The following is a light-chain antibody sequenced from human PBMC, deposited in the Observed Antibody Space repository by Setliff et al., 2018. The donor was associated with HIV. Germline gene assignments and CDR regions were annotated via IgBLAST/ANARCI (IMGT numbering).Light chain of an antibody. J-gene: IGLJ1*01. CDR2: YDS. Sequence: ELTQPPSVSVAPGKTARITCGGNNIGSKSVHWYQQKPGQAPVLVIYYDSDRPSGIPERFSGSNSGNTAALTISWVEAGDEADYYCQVWDSSSDHPGYVFGTGTKVTVL. CDR1: NIGSKS. CDR3: QVWDSSSDHPGYV. V-gene: IGLV3-21*04.